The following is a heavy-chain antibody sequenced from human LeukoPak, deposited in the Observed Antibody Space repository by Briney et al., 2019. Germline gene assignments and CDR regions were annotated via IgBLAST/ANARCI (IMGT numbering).Heavy chain of an antibody. CDR1: GGSFSAYY. CDR3: ARGEYGNQRSNNWSDP. J-gene: IGHJ5*02. Sequence: SETLSLTCAVYGGSFSAYYWTWIRQPPGKGLEWIGEINHSGSTNYNPSLKRRVTISIDTFKNQFSLKLRSVTAADTAVYYCARGEYGNQRSNNWSDPWGQGTLVTVSS. CDR2: INHSGST. V-gene: IGHV4-34*01. D-gene: IGHD4-11*01.